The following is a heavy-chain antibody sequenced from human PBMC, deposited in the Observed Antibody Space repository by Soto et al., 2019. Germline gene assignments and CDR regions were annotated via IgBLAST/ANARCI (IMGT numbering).Heavy chain of an antibody. CDR1: GGSISSYY. CDR2: IYYSGST. Sequence: SETLSLTCTVSGGSISSYYWSWIRQPPGKGLEWIGYIYYSGSTNYNPSLKSRVTISVDTSKNQFSLKLSSVTAADTAVYYCARDSVPPDAFDIWGQGTMVTVSS. J-gene: IGHJ3*02. D-gene: IGHD3-10*01. CDR3: ARDSVPPDAFDI. V-gene: IGHV4-59*01.